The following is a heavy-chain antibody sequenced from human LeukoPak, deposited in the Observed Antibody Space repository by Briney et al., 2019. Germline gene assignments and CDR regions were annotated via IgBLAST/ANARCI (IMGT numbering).Heavy chain of an antibody. CDR2: INPNSGGT. CDR3: ARDQMINYYDSSGFDY. V-gene: IGHV1-2*02. J-gene: IGHJ4*02. CDR1: GYTFTGYY. Sequence: ASVKVSCTASGYTFTGYYMHWVRQAPGQGLEWMGWINPNSGGTNYAQKFQGRVTMTRDTSISTAYMELSRLRSDDTAVYYCARDQMINYYDSSGFDYWGQGTLVTVSS. D-gene: IGHD3-22*01.